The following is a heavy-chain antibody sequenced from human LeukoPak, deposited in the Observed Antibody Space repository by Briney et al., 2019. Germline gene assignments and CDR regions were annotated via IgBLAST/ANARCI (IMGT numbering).Heavy chain of an antibody. CDR2: IIPIFGTA. V-gene: IGHV1-69*05. J-gene: IGHJ4*02. D-gene: IGHD3-3*01. CDR3: ARVGEDFWSGYAGD. CDR1: GGTFSSYA. Sequence: GASVKVSCKASGGTFSSYAISWVRQAPGQGLEWMGGIIPIFGTANYAQKFQGRVTITTDESTSTAYMELSSLRSEDTAVYYCARVGEDFWSGYAGDWGQGTLVTVSS.